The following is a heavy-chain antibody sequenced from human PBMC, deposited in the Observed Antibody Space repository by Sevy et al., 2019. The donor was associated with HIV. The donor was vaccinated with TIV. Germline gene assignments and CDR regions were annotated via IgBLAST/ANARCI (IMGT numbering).Heavy chain of an antibody. CDR2: INHSGST. CDR1: GGSFSGYY. D-gene: IGHD3-10*01. V-gene: IGHV4-34*01. J-gene: IGHJ6*02. Sequence: SETLSLTCAVYGGSFSGYYWSWIRQPPGKGLEWIGEINHSGSTNYNPSLKSRVTISVETSKNQFSLKLSCVTAADTAVYYCARARGYYGSGSYYSVQRGYYYCMDVWGQGTTVTVSS. CDR3: ARARGYYGSGSYYSVQRGYYYCMDV.